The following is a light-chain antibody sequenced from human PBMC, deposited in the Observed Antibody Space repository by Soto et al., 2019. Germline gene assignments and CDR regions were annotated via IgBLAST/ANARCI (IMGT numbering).Light chain of an antibody. J-gene: IGKJ4*01. Sequence: ESLLMQSLGTLSFNPGDRATLSCMASQSLTNTFLAWYQQIPGQTPRLLIYGASTRATGIPDRFSGSGSGTDFTLTISRLEPEDFAVYFCQQYGTLPLSFGGGTKVDIK. CDR1: QSLTNTF. V-gene: IGKV3-20*01. CDR3: QQYGTLPLS. CDR2: GAS.